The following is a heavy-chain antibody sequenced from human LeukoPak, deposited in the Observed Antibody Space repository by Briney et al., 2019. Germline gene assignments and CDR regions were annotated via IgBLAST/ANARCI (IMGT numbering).Heavy chain of an antibody. CDR1: GDTFSSYA. CDR3: ASLYSSGWSN. D-gene: IGHD6-19*01. J-gene: IGHJ4*02. CDR2: IIPILGIA. Sequence: SVKVSCKASGDTFSSYAISWVRQAPGQGLEWMGRIIPILGIANYAQKFQGRVTITADKSTSTAYMELSSLRSEDTAVYYCASLYSSGWSNWGQGTLVTVSS. V-gene: IGHV1-69*04.